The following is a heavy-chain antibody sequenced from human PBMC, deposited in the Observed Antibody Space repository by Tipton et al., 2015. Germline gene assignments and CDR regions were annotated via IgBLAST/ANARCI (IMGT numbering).Heavy chain of an antibody. V-gene: IGHV3-7*01. D-gene: IGHD3-10*01. CDR2: IKNDGSNK. J-gene: IGHJ3*01. CDR1: GFTFSRYW. Sequence: SLRLSCAASGFTFSRYWTSWVRQTPGKGLEWVGQIKNDGSNKYYLDSMEGRFSISRDNAKNSLYLQMNTLRAEDTGVYYCARDVNGGYYDVWGQGTTVTVSP. CDR3: ARDVNGGYYDV.